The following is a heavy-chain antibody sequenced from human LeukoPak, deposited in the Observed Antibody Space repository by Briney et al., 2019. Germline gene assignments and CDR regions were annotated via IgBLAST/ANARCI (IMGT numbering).Heavy chain of an antibody. CDR1: GFTISSNY. Sequence: GGSLRLSCAASGFTISSNYMTWVRQAPGKGLEWVSLIYSGGDTYYADSVKGRFTISRDNSKNTLYLQMNSLRVEDTALYYCARDVYFSGYSPYYYGMDVWGQGTTVTVSS. V-gene: IGHV3-66*02. J-gene: IGHJ6*02. CDR3: ARDVYFSGYSPYYYGMDV. D-gene: IGHD4-23*01. CDR2: IYSGGDT.